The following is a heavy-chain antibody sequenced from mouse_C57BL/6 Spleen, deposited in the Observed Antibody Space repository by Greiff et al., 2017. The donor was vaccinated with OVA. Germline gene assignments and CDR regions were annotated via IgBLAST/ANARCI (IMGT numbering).Heavy chain of an antibody. CDR3: TRSYYYGSSLLFDY. V-gene: IGHV1-15*01. CDR2: IDPETGGT. Sequence: QVQLQQSGAELVRPGASVTLSCKASGYTFTDYEMHWVKQTPVHGLEWIGAIDPETGGTAYNQKFKGKAILTADKSSSTAYMELRSLTSEDSAVYYCTRSYYYGSSLLFDYWGQGTTLTVSS. J-gene: IGHJ2*01. CDR1: GYTFTDYE. D-gene: IGHD1-1*01.